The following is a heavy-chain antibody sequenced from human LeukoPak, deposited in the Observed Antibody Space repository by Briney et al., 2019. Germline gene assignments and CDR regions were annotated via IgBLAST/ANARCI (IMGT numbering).Heavy chain of an antibody. J-gene: IGHJ4*02. D-gene: IGHD3-22*01. CDR1: GFTLSIYA. CDR3: ATLYDRDNDY. Sequence: GGFLRLSCAASGFTLSIYALSWVRQAPGKGLEWVSCITGSDTFYAEFVKGRFTISRDNSRNTVYLQMNSLRVEDTAMYYCATLYDRDNDYWGQGTLVTVSS. CDR2: ITGSDT. V-gene: IGHV3-23*01.